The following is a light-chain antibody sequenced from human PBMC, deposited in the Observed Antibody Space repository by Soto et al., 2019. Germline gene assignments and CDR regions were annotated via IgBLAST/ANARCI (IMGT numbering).Light chain of an antibody. J-gene: IGLJ1*01. Sequence: QSVLTQPASVSGSPGQSITISCTGTNSDVGGYNYVSWYQQLPGKAPKLIIYEVSKRPSGVSNRFSGSNSGNTASLPTSGFQAEDEAEFYCCSYAGGDTFFPFGTGTKVTVL. CDR1: NSDVGGYNY. CDR2: EVS. CDR3: CSYAGGDTFFP. V-gene: IGLV2-23*02.